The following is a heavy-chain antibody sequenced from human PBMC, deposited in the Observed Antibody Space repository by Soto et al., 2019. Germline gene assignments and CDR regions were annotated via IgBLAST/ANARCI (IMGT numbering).Heavy chain of an antibody. Sequence: GGSLRLSCEVSGFTFSNYAMAWVRQAPGKGLEYVSSITGNGGYTYYALSVKGRFTISRDNSKNTLYLHMNSVRVDDTAKYYCAKDRYSSSPYNWFDPWGQGSLVTVSS. V-gene: IGHV3-23*01. CDR3: AKDRYSSSPYNWFDP. CDR2: ITGNGGYT. J-gene: IGHJ5*02. CDR1: GFTFSNYA. D-gene: IGHD4-4*01.